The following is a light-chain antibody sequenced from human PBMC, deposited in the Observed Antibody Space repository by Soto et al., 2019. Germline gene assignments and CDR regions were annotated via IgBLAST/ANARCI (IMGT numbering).Light chain of an antibody. J-gene: IGKJ1*01. V-gene: IGKV3-20*01. Sequence: EIVLTQKAGTRSVARGEGAALSCRASQSVSSSYLAWYQQKPGQAPRLLIYGASSRATGIPDRFSGSGSGTDFTLTISRLEPEDFAVYYCQQYGSSPTFGQGTNVDIK. CDR1: QSVSSSY. CDR3: QQYGSSPT. CDR2: GAS.